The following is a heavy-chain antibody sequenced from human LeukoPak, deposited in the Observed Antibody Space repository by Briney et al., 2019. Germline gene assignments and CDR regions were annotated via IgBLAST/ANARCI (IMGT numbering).Heavy chain of an antibody. CDR1: GYTFTGYY. Sequence: ASVKVSCKASGYTFTGYYMHWVRQAPGQGLEWMGWINPNSGGTNYAQKLQGRVTMTTDTSTSTAYMELRSLRSDDTAVYYCARVGYYDSSGYRGIFDYWGQGTLVTVSS. CDR3: ARVGYYDSSGYRGIFDY. CDR2: INPNSGGT. D-gene: IGHD3-22*01. J-gene: IGHJ4*02. V-gene: IGHV1-2*02.